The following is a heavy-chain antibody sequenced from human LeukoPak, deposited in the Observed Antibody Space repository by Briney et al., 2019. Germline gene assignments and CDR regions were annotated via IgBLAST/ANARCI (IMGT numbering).Heavy chain of an antibody. CDR3: ARTTVVTPLDY. V-gene: IGHV1-8*01. CDR2: MNPNNGHT. J-gene: IGHJ4*02. D-gene: IGHD4-23*01. Sequence: ALVKVSCKASGYTFTSYDINWVRQATGQGLEWMGWMNPNNGHTGYAPNFQGRVTMTRDTSISTAYMELSSLTSEDTAVYYCARTTVVTPLDYWGQGTLVTVSS. CDR1: GYTFTSYD.